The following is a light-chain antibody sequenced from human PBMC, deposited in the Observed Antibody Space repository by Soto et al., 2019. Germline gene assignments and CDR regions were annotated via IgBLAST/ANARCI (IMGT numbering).Light chain of an antibody. CDR1: SSGIGTYRY. Sequence: QSALTQPRSVSGSPGPSGTISCTGTSSGIGTYRYVSWYQQHPRRAPKLIIYEVNKRPSGVPDRFSGSKSDNTASLTISGLQAEDEADYYCCSYAGRNILVIFGGGTQLTVL. J-gene: IGLJ2*01. V-gene: IGLV2-11*01. CDR2: EVN. CDR3: CSYAGRNILVI.